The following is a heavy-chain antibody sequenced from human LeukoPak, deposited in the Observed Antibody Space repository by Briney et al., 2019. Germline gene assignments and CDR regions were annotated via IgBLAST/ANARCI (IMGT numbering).Heavy chain of an antibody. Sequence: GGSLRLSCAASGFIFSSYSMNWVRQAPGKGLEWVSSISSSSSYIYYVDSVKGRFTISRDNAKNSLFLQMSSLRAEDTAMYYCARTGYDSSGYYSDYWGQGTLVTVSS. CDR1: GFIFSSYS. V-gene: IGHV3-21*01. CDR2: ISSSSSYI. CDR3: ARTGYDSSGYYSDY. D-gene: IGHD3-22*01. J-gene: IGHJ4*02.